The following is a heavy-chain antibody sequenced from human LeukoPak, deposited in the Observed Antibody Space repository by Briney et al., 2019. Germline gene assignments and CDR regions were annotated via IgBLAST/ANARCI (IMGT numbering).Heavy chain of an antibody. CDR1: GVTFSSFA. CDR3: AEGASSSGVAYFDY. Sequence: PGGSLRLSCAASGVTFSSFAMSWVRQAPGKGLEWVSGISGSGGSTYYADSVKGRFTISRDNSKNTLYLQMNSLRADDTAVYSCAEGASSSGVAYFDYWGQGTLLTLPS. V-gene: IGHV3-23*01. CDR2: ISGSGGST. J-gene: IGHJ4*02. D-gene: IGHD3-3*02.